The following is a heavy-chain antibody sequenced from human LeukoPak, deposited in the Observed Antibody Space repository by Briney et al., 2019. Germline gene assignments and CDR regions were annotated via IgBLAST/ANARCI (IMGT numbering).Heavy chain of an antibody. Sequence: GGPLRLSCAASGFTFSDYYMNWIRRAPGKGLEGVSYISGRGSTIYYADAVKGRFTISRDNAKNSLYLQMSSLRPEDTAVYYCARERGRVEMATNPRSTYMDVWGKGTTVTVSS. CDR2: ISGRGSTI. D-gene: IGHD5-24*01. CDR3: ARERGRVEMATNPRSTYMDV. J-gene: IGHJ6*03. CDR1: GFTFSDYY. V-gene: IGHV3-11*01.